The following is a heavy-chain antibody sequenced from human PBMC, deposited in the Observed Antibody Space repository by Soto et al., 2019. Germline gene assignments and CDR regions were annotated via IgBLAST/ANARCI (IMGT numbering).Heavy chain of an antibody. J-gene: IGHJ1*01. V-gene: IGHV3-30-3*01. CDR2: ISYDGSNK. D-gene: IGHD2-21*02. Sequence: QVQLVESGGGVVQPGRSLRLSCAASGFTFSSYAMHWVRQAPGKGLEWVAVISYDGSNKYYADSVKGRFTISRENSKNTLYLQMNRLRAEDTAVYYCARGICGGDCYRYFQHWGQGTLVTVSS. CDR1: GFTFSSYA. CDR3: ARGICGGDCYRYFQH.